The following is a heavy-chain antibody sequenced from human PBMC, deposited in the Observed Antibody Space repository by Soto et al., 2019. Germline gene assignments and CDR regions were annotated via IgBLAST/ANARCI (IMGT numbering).Heavy chain of an antibody. J-gene: IGHJ6*02. CDR2: IYHSGST. CDR3: ARDRVLLWFGESGYYYYGMDV. CDR1: GGSISSSNW. V-gene: IGHV4-4*02. Sequence: PSETLSLTCAVSGGSISSSNWWSWVRQPPGKGLEWIGEIYHSGSTNYNPSLKSRVTISVDKSKNQFSLKLSSVTAADTAVYYCARDRVLLWFGESGYYYYGMDVWGQGTTVTVSS. D-gene: IGHD3-10*01.